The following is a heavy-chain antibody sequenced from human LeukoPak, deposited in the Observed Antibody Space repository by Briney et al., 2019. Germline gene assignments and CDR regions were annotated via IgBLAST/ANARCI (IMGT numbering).Heavy chain of an antibody. CDR1: GFTFRSYG. J-gene: IGHJ4*02. Sequence: GGSLRLSCVASGFTFRSYGMHWVRQAPGKGLEWVAVIWYDGSKKYYADSVKGRFTISRDNSKNTLDLQMDSLRAEDTAVYYCVRLDGATAFNLWGQGTLVTVSS. CDR2: IWYDGSKK. D-gene: IGHD4/OR15-4a*01. CDR3: VRLDGATAFNL. V-gene: IGHV3-33*01.